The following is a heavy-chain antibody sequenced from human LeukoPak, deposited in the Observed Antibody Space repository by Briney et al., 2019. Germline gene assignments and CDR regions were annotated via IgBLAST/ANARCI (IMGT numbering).Heavy chain of an antibody. CDR3: AKVGAYGDYARHDY. V-gene: IGHV4-38-2*01. Sequence: PSETLSLTCDVSGYSIRSGSHWGWIRPPPGKGLEWIGCMFHSGDTYHNPSLKSRVTISADTSKNQFSLKLTSVTAADTAVYYCAKVGAYGDYARHDYWGQGTLVTVSS. CDR1: GYSIRSGSH. CDR2: MFHSGDT. J-gene: IGHJ4*02. D-gene: IGHD4-17*01.